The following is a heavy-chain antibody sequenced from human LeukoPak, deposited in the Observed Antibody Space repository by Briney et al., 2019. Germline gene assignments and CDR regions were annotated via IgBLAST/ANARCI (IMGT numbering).Heavy chain of an antibody. V-gene: IGHV1-3*01. D-gene: IGHD2-15*01. Sequence: ASVKVSCKASGYTFTSYAMHWVRQAPGQRLEWMGWINAGNGNTKYSQKFQGRVTITRDTSASTAYTELSSLRSEDTAVYYCARDSNIVVVVAYYFDYWGQGTLVTVSS. CDR1: GYTFTSYA. CDR2: INAGNGNT. CDR3: ARDSNIVVVVAYYFDY. J-gene: IGHJ4*02.